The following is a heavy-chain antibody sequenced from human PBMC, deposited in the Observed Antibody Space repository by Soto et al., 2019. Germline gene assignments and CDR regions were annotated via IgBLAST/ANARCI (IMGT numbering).Heavy chain of an antibody. CDR3: TSSYQLLFPYYYYGMDV. V-gene: IGHV3-73*01. CDR2: IRSKANSYAT. Sequence: PGGSLRLSCAASGFTFSGSAMHWVRQASGKGLEWGGRIRSKANSYATAYAASVKGRFTISRDDSKNTAYLQMNSLKTEDTAVYYCTSSYQLLFPYYYYGMDVWGQGTTVTVSS. CDR1: GFTFSGSA. D-gene: IGHD2-2*01. J-gene: IGHJ6*02.